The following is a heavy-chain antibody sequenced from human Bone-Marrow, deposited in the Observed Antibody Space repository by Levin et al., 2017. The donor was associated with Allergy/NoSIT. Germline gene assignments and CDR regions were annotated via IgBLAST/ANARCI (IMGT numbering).Heavy chain of an antibody. Sequence: PGGSLRLSCAASGFTFSSYAMHWVRQAPGKGLEWVAVISYDGSNKYYADSVKGRFTISRDNSKNTLYLQMNSLRAEDTAVYYCARARIDGGYAFDIWGQGTMVTVSS. CDR1: GFTFSSYA. CDR3: ARARIDGGYAFDI. CDR2: ISYDGSNK. D-gene: IGHD2/OR15-2a*01. V-gene: IGHV3-30*04. J-gene: IGHJ3*02.